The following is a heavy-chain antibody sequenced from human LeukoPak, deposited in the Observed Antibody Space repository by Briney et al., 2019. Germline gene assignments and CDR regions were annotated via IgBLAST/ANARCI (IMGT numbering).Heavy chain of an antibody. Sequence: SETLSLTCAVYGGSFSGYYWSWIRQPAGKGLEWIGRIYTSGSTNYNPSLKSRVTMSVDTSKNQFSLRLSSVTAADTAVYYCARGYSSGWYLSDAFDIWGQGTMVTVSS. CDR2: IYTSGST. J-gene: IGHJ3*02. V-gene: IGHV4-59*10. D-gene: IGHD6-19*01. CDR3: ARGYSSGWYLSDAFDI. CDR1: GGSFSGYY.